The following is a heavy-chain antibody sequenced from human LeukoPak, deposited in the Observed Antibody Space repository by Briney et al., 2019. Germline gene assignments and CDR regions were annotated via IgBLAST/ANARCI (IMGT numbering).Heavy chain of an antibody. CDR3: ARGGVVGYYYDSSGSDAFDI. CDR2: ISSSASTI. Sequence: GGSLRLSCAASGFILSSYEMNWVRQAPGKGLEWVSFISSSASTIYYADSVKGRFTIPRDNAKNSLYLQVNSLRAEDTAVYYCARGGVVGYYYDSSGSDAFDIWGQGTMVTVSS. J-gene: IGHJ3*02. D-gene: IGHD3-22*01. V-gene: IGHV3-48*03. CDR1: GFILSSYE.